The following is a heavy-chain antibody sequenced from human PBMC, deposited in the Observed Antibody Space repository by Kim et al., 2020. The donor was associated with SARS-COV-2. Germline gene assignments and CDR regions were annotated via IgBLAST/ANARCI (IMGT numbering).Heavy chain of an antibody. D-gene: IGHD4-17*01. CDR3: ARSDFGDYPGHVVAYGMDV. J-gene: IGHJ6*02. V-gene: IGHV1-3*01. Sequence: ASVKVSCKASGYPFTTYAMHWVRQAPGQRLEWMGWINAGDGNTKYSQTFQGRVTITRDTSASTAYMEVSSLRSEDTAVYYCARSDFGDYPGHVVAYGMDVWGQGTTVTVSS. CDR2: INAGDGNT. CDR1: GYPFTTYA.